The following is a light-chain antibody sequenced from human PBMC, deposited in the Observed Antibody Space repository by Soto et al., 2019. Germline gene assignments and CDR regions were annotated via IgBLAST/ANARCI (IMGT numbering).Light chain of an antibody. CDR1: QSVRNN. CDR3: QQYNNWPLT. V-gene: IGKV3-15*01. CDR2: SAS. Sequence: EVVLTQSPATLSVSPGERATLSCRASQSVRNNLVWYQQKPGQAPRLLIYSASSRATGIPARFSGSGSGTEFTLTISSLQSEDSAVYYCQQYNNWPLTFGQGTQVDIK. J-gene: IGKJ1*01.